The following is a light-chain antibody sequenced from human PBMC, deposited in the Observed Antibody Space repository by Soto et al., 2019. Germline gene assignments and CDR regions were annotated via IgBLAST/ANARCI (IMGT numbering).Light chain of an antibody. CDR2: GAS. V-gene: IGKV3-20*01. CDR3: QQYGSSLFT. CDR1: QSVTSSY. J-gene: IGKJ2*01. Sequence: ETVLTQSPGTLSLSPGETGTLSCRASQSVTSSYLAWYQQKPDQAPRLLIYGASNRATGIPDRFSGSGSGTDFTLTISRLEPEDFAVYHCQQYGSSLFTFGQGTKLEIK.